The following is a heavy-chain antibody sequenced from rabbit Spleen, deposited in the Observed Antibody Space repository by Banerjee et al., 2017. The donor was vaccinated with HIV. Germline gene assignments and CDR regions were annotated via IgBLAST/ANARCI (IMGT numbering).Heavy chain of an antibody. V-gene: IGHV1S45*01. CDR3: GRGWNGDGYPTTYFHL. J-gene: IGHJ4*01. CDR1: GFSFSNKAV. Sequence: QEQLVESGGGLVKPEGSLKLSCTASGFSFSNKAVMCWVRQAPGKGLEWIACINAVTGKAVYASWAKGRFTFSKTSSTTVTLQMTSLTAADTATYFCGRGWNGDGYPTTYFHLWGPGTLVTVS. D-gene: IGHD6-1*01. CDR2: INAVTGKA.